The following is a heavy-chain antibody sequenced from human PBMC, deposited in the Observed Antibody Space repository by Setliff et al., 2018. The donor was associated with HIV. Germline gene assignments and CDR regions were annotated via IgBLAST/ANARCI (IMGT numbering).Heavy chain of an antibody. CDR2: LYGHSST. Sequence: KTSETLSLTCNVSGDSIGTGTHYWAWIRQPPGKGPEWIGSLYGHSSTYYTKSRRGRVTISADTSKNQFSLRLSSVTALGTAVYCCSRLYGSGHYFAFDFWGQGALVTVSS. J-gene: IGHJ4*02. D-gene: IGHD3-10*01. CDR3: SRLYGSGHYFAFDF. CDR1: GDSIGTGTHY. V-gene: IGHV4-39*01.